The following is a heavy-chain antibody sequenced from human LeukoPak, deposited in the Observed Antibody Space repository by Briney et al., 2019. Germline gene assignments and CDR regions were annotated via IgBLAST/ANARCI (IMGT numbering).Heavy chain of an antibody. CDR1: GYTFTSYG. V-gene: IGHV1-18*01. CDR2: ISAYNGNT. CDR3: ARWTGYYDSSGYAY. J-gene: IGHJ4*02. Sequence: ASVKVSCKASGYTFTSYGISWVRQAPGQGLEWMGWISAYNGNTNYAQKLQGRVTTTTDTSTSTAYMELRSLRSDDTAVYYCARWTGYYDSSGYAYWGQGTLVTVSS. D-gene: IGHD3-22*01.